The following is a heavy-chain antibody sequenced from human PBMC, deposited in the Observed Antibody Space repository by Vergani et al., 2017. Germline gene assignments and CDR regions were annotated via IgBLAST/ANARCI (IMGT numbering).Heavy chain of an antibody. V-gene: IGHV1-46*03. Sequence: QVQLVQSGVEVKKPGASVTISCRSSGFTFSYYYIHWVRPAPGQGLAWMGIINPSGGSTTYAQKFQGRITLTRDTFTSTAYMNLSSLISEDTAIYYCARDRGYYDRNCYHLVFDYLGQGALVAVS. CDR2: INPSGGST. CDR1: GFTFSYYY. CDR3: ARDRGYYDRNCYHLVFDY. D-gene: IGHD3-22*01. J-gene: IGHJ4*02.